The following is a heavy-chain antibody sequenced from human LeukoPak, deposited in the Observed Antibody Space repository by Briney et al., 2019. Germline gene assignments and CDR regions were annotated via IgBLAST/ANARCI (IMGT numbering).Heavy chain of an antibody. D-gene: IGHD6-19*01. CDR3: AKTTVGYSSGRYPGWPADC. V-gene: IGHV3-23*01. CDR2: ICGSGGCT. Sequence: PGGSLRLSCKASGFTFNTYAIYWVRQAPGKGLVWVSGICGSGGCTYYADSVKGRFTISRDNSKNTVYLQMNSLTADDTAVYYCAKTTVGYSSGRYPGWPADCWGQGTLVTVSS. CDR1: GFTFNTYA. J-gene: IGHJ4*02.